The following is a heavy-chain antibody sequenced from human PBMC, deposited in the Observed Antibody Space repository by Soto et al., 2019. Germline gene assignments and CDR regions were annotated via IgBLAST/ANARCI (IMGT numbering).Heavy chain of an antibody. CDR3: ARDQGGFGGLDY. Sequence: GGSLRLSCAASGFTFSSYGMHWVRQAPGKGLEWVAVIWYDGSNKYYADSVKGRFTISRDNSKNTLYLQMNSLRAEDTAVYYCARDQGGFGGLDYWGQGTLVTVSS. V-gene: IGHV3-33*01. J-gene: IGHJ4*02. CDR2: IWYDGSNK. CDR1: GFTFSSYG. D-gene: IGHD3-3*01.